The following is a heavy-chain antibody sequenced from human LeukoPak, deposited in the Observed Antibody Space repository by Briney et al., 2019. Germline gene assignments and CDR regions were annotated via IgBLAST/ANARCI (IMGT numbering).Heavy chain of an antibody. CDR3: ARRRYSSSWYVDY. D-gene: IGHD6-13*01. Sequence: SETLSLTCAVYGGSFSGFYWSWIRQPPGKGLEWIGEINHSGSTNYNPSLKSRVTISVDTSKNQFSLKLSSVTAADTAVYYCARRRYSSSWYVDYWGQGTLVTVSS. V-gene: IGHV4-34*01. CDR2: INHSGST. J-gene: IGHJ4*02. CDR1: GGSFSGFY.